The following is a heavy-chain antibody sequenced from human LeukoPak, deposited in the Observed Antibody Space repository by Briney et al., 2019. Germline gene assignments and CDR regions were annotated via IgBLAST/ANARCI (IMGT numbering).Heavy chain of an antibody. CDR2: INSDGSST. J-gene: IGHJ4*02. Sequence: GGSLRLSCAASGFTFSSYWMHWVRQAPGKGLVWVSRINSDGSSTSYADSVKGRFTISRDNAKNTLYLQMNSLRAEDTAVYYCARELSVGSSGWYRSRSRPFDYWGQGTLVTVSS. V-gene: IGHV3-74*01. D-gene: IGHD6-19*01. CDR1: GFTFSSYW. CDR3: ARELSVGSSGWYRSRSRPFDY.